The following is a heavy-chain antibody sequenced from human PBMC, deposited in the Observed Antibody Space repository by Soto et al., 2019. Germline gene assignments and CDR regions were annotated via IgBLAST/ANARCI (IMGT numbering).Heavy chain of an antibody. V-gene: IGHV1-69*02. D-gene: IGHD5-12*01. Sequence: GASVKVSCKASGGTFSSYTISWLRQAPGQGLEWMGRIIPILGIANYAQKFQGRVTITADKSTSTAYMELSSLRSEDTAVYYCARQYNTDNSGYDYWGTTYYFAYWGQGTLVTVSS. CDR1: GGTFSSYT. J-gene: IGHJ4*02. CDR2: IIPILGIA. CDR3: ARQYNTDNSGYDYWGTTYYFAY.